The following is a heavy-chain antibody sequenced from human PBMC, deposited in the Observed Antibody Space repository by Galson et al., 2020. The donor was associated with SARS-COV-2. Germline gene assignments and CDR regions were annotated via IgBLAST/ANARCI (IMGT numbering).Heavy chain of an antibody. CDR1: GFTFSSYA. V-gene: IGHV3-23*01. Sequence: GESLKISCAASGFTFSSYAMSWVRQAPGKGLEWVSAISGSGGSTYYADSVKGRFTISRDNSKNTLYLQMNSLRAEDTAVYYCAKDEYSSSWPFDYWGQGTLVTVSS. CDR3: AKDEYSSSWPFDY. J-gene: IGHJ4*02. CDR2: ISGSGGST. D-gene: IGHD6-13*01.